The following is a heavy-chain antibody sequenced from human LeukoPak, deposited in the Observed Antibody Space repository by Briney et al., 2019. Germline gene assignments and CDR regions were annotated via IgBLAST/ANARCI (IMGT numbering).Heavy chain of an antibody. CDR3: AREVGARDFDF. CDR1: GYTFTTYA. Sequence: ASVKVSCKTSGYTFTTYAITWVRQAPGQGLEWMGWISTYNSDTNYAQRIQGRVTMTTDSSTTTVYMELTSLRSDDTAVYYCAREVGARDFDFWGQGTMVTVSS. D-gene: IGHD1-26*01. V-gene: IGHV1-18*01. J-gene: IGHJ3*01. CDR2: ISTYNSDT.